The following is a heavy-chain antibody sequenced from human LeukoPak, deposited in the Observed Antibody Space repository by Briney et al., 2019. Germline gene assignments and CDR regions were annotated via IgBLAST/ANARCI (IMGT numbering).Heavy chain of an antibody. CDR2: IYYTGST. J-gene: IGHJ4*02. CDR1: GGSISSLY. CDR3: ARHRAYSSSSPFDY. D-gene: IGHD6-6*01. V-gene: IGHV4-59*08. Sequence: SETLSLTCSVSGGSISSLYWSWTRQPPGKGLEWIGYIYYTGSTNYNPSLKSRVTMFVDMSKNRFSLRLSSVTAADTAVYYCARHRAYSSSSPFDYWGQGTLVTVSS.